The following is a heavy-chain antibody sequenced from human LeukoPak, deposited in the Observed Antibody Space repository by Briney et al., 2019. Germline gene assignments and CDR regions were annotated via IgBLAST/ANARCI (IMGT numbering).Heavy chain of an antibody. J-gene: IGHJ4*02. V-gene: IGHV1-69*05. CDR1: GGTFSSYA. D-gene: IGHD3-10*01. CDR3: ARPWFGEFLYYFDY. Sequence: GASVKVSCKASGGTFSSYAISWARQAPGQGLEWMGRIIPIFGTANYAQKFQGRVTITTDESTSTAYMELSSLRSEDTAVYYCARPWFGEFLYYFDYWGQGTLVTVSS. CDR2: IIPIFGTA.